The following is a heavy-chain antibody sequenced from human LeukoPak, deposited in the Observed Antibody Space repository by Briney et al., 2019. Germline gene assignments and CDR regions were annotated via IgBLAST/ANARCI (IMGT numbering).Heavy chain of an antibody. CDR3: ARRGYCSSTSCYEGTNWFDP. D-gene: IGHD2-2*01. CDR1: GYSFTSYW. Sequence: GESLKISCKGSGYSFTSYWISWVRQMPGKGLEWMGRIDPSDSYTNYSPSFQGHVTIPADKSISTAYLQWSSLKASDTAMYYCARRGYCSSTSCYEGTNWFDPWGQGTLVTVSS. V-gene: IGHV5-10-1*01. J-gene: IGHJ5*02. CDR2: IDPSDSYT.